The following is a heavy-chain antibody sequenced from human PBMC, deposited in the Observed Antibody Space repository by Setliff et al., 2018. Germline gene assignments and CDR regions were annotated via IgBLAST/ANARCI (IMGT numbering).Heavy chain of an antibody. CDR3: ARDGVFYAMDF. V-gene: IGHV3-48*03. J-gene: IGHJ6*02. D-gene: IGHD3-10*01. CDR2: ISGAGTTV. Sequence: SCKSSGFTFTDYGITWVRQVPGQGLEWLSKISGAGTTVYYADSVRGRFTISRDNAKNSLYLQMNSLRAEDSAVYYCARDGVFYAMDFWGQGTTVTVSS. CDR1: GFTFTDYG.